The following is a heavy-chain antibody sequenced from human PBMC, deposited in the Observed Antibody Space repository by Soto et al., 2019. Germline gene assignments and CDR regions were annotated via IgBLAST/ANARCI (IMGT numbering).Heavy chain of an antibody. V-gene: IGHV3-33*01. D-gene: IGHD4-17*01. CDR1: GFTFSSYG. Sequence: QVQLVESGGGVVQPGRSLRLSCAASGFTFSSYGMHWVRQAPGKGLEWVAVIWYDGINKYYADSVKGRFTISRDNSKNTLDVQMNSLRAEDTAVYYCGRDDGGRIDYWGQGTLVTVSS. CDR2: IWYDGINK. CDR3: GRDDGGRIDY. J-gene: IGHJ4*02.